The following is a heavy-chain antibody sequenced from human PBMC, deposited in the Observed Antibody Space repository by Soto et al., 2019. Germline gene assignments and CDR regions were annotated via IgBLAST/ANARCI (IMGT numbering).Heavy chain of an antibody. Sequence: SETLSLTCAVYGGSFSGYYWSWIRQPPGKGLEWIGEINHSGSTNYNPSLKSRVTISVDTSKNQFSLKLSSVTAADTAVYYCARGNNYCSSTSCYRDYYYYYGMDVWGQGTTVTV. CDR3: ARGNNYCSSTSCYRDYYYYYGMDV. D-gene: IGHD2-2*02. CDR1: GGSFSGYY. V-gene: IGHV4-34*01. CDR2: INHSGST. J-gene: IGHJ6*02.